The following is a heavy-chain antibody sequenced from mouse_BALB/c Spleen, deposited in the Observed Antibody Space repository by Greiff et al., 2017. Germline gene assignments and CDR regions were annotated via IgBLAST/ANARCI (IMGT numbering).Heavy chain of an antibody. CDR3: VREGDYALHWYFDV. Sequence: VQVVESGPGLVAPSQSLSITCTVSGFSLTSYDISWIRQPPGKGLEWLGVIWTGGGTNYNSAFMSRLSISKDNSKSQVFLKMNSLQTDDTAIYYCVREGDYALHWYFDVWGAGTTVTVSS. V-gene: IGHV2-9-2*01. J-gene: IGHJ1*01. CDR1: GFSLTSYD. D-gene: IGHD2-4*01. CDR2: IWTGGGT.